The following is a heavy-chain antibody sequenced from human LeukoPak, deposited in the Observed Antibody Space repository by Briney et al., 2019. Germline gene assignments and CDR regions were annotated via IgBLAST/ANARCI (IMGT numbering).Heavy chain of an antibody. Sequence: ASVKVSFKASGYTFTSYGISWVRQAPGQGLEWMGWISAYNGNTNYAQKLQGRVTMTTDTSTSTAYMELRSLRSDDTAVYYCARDFTRTPGDYYYYYGMDVWGQGTTVTVSS. D-gene: IGHD4-23*01. CDR1: GYTFTSYG. CDR3: ARDFTRTPGDYYYYYGMDV. CDR2: ISAYNGNT. J-gene: IGHJ6*02. V-gene: IGHV1-18*01.